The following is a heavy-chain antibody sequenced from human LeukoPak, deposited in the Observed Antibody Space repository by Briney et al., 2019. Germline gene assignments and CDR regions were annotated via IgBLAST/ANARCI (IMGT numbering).Heavy chain of an antibody. CDR3: AAERAYSGYDFHY. J-gene: IGHJ4*02. CDR1: GFTFSSYW. D-gene: IGHD5-12*01. Sequence: GGSLRLSCATSGFTFSSYWVHWVRQAPGKGLVWVSRINSDGSSTTYADSVKGRFTISRDNAKSTLYLQMNSLRVEDTAVYYCAAERAYSGYDFHYWGQGTLVTVSS. CDR2: INSDGSST. V-gene: IGHV3-74*03.